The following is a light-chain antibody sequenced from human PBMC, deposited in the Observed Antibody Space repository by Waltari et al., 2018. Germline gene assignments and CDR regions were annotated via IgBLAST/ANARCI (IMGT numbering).Light chain of an antibody. V-gene: IGLV2-14*03. CDR1: STDVGDYNY. J-gene: IGLJ3*02. CDR2: DVT. CDR3: CSYAGRSTWV. Sequence: QSALTQPASVSGSPGQSITISCTGSSTDVGDYNYVSWYQQIPGKAPKVLIYDVTKRPSGVSNRFAGSKSGNSAYLSISGIQAEDEAHYYCCSYAGRSTWVFGGGTKVTVL.